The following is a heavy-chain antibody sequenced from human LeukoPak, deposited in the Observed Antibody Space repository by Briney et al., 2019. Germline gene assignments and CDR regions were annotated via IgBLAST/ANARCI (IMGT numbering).Heavy chain of an antibody. CDR1: GYTFNSYG. CDR2: INAYNGNT. D-gene: IGHD5-24*01. J-gene: IGHJ6*02. V-gene: IGHV1-18*01. Sequence: ASVKVSCKASGYTFNSYGISWVRQAPGQGLEWMGWINAYNGNTNYAQKLQGRVTMTTDTSTSTAYMELRSLRSDDTAVYYCARVVRDGYNVYYYYYGMDVWGQGTTVTVSS. CDR3: ARVVRDGYNVYYYYYGMDV.